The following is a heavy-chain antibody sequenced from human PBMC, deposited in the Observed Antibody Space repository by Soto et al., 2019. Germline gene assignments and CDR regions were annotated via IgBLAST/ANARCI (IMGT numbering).Heavy chain of an antibody. CDR3: ARGAGDSGMVGWFDP. CDR1: RGSISSINW. CDR2: IYHSGST. Sequence: QVQLQESGPGLVKPSGTLSLTCAVSRGSISSINWWSWVRQPPGKGLEWIGEIYHSGSTNYNPSLKSRVTISVDTSKNQFSLKLSSLTAADTAVYYCARGAGDSGMVGWFDPWGQGTLVTVSS. V-gene: IGHV4-4*02. J-gene: IGHJ5*02. D-gene: IGHD2-21*02.